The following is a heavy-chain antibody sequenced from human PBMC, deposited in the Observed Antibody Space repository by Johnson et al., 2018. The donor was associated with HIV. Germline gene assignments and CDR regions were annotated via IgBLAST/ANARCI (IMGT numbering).Heavy chain of an antibody. CDR3: TRAGTYYFSYAFDI. Sequence: EVQLVESGGGLVQPGRSLRLSCTASGFTFGEYTMSWVRQAPGKGLEWVGFIRSKLYGGTTEYAASVKGRFTISRDDSKSIAYLQMNSLKTEDTAVYYCTRAGTYYFSYAFDIWGQGTVVTVSS. CDR1: GFTFGEYT. V-gene: IGHV3-49*04. D-gene: IGHD1-26*01. CDR2: IRSKLYGGTT. J-gene: IGHJ3*02.